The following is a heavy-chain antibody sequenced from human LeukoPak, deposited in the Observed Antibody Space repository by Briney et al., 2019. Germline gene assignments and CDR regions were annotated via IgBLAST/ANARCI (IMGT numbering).Heavy chain of an antibody. CDR1: ELTFSNAW. CDR2: IKSKTDGGTT. D-gene: IGHD4-17*01. J-gene: IGHJ4*02. Sequence: GGSLGLSWAPSELTFSNAWMSWVRQAPGRGRRWVGRIKSKTDGGTTDYAAPVKGRFTISRDDSKNTLYLQMNSLKTEDTAVYYCTTEAVTPVYWGQGTLVTVSS. CDR3: TTEAVTPVY. V-gene: IGHV3-15*01.